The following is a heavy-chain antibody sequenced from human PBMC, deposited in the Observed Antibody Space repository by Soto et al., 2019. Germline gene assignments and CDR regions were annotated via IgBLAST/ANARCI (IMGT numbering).Heavy chain of an antibody. V-gene: IGHV4-59*01. CDR2: IFSTGSA. Sequence: SETLSLTCTVSGYPITTYYWSWIRQPPGKGLEFIGYIFSTGSATYNPSLKSRVTISADTSKNQFSLKLSSVSAADTAVYYCARWDLITIFGVVIMGGMDVWGQGTTVTVSS. CDR1: GYPITTYY. D-gene: IGHD3-3*01. CDR3: ARWDLITIFGVVIMGGMDV. J-gene: IGHJ6*02.